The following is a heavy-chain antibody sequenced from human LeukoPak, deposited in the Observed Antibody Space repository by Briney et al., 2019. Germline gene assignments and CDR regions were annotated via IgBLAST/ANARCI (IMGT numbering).Heavy chain of an antibody. CDR3: TRVGYIDEGIDY. CDR2: IKQDGSKK. Sequence: GGSLRLSCVASGFPFSSYWMTWVRQAPGKGLEWVANIKQDGSKKSYVDSVKGRFTISRDNAKNSLYLQMNSLRAEDTAIYYCTRVGYIDEGIDYWGQGTLVTISS. CDR1: GFPFSSYW. D-gene: IGHD5-24*01. V-gene: IGHV3-7*04. J-gene: IGHJ4*02.